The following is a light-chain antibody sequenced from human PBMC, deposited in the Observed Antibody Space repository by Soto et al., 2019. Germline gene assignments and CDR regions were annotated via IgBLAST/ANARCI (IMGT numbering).Light chain of an antibody. CDR2: DAS. CDR3: QQLNNFVT. Sequence: DIQLTQSPSFLSASVGDRVTITCRASQTVSSYLVWYQQKPGKAPKVLITDASTLRSGVPSRFNGSGFGTEFTLTIRGLQPEDVATYYCQQLNNFVTFGPGTKVNI. V-gene: IGKV1-9*01. J-gene: IGKJ3*01. CDR1: QTVSSY.